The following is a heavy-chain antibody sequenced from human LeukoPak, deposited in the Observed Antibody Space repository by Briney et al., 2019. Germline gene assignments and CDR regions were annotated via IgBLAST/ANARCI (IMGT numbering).Heavy chain of an antibody. CDR3: ARANSYAIYYFDY. J-gene: IGHJ4*02. D-gene: IGHD5-18*01. CDR2: IKQDGSEK. V-gene: IGHV3-7*01. CDR1: GFTFSSYW. Sequence: GGSLRLSCAASGFTFSSYWMSWVRQAPGKGLEWVANIKQDGSEKYYVDSVKGRFTVSRDNAKNSLYLQMNSLRAEDTAVYYCARANSYAIYYFDYWGQGTLVTVSS.